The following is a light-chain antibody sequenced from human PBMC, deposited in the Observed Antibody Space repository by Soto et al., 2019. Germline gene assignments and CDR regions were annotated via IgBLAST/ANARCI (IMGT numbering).Light chain of an antibody. Sequence: QSALTQPASVSGSPGQSITISCTGSSSDIGSYNLVSWYQHHPGKAPKLMIYEGNNRPSGVSNHFSGSKSGHTASLTVSGLQAEDEADYYCCSYARGSTLVFGGGTKLTVL. J-gene: IGLJ2*01. CDR2: EGN. CDR3: CSYARGSTLV. CDR1: SSDIGSYNL. V-gene: IGLV2-23*01.